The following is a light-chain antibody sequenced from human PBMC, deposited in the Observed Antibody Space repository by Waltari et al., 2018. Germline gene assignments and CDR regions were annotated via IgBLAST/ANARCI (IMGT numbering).Light chain of an antibody. CDR2: GAS. J-gene: IGKJ1*01. Sequence: EIVLTQSPGTLSLSPGDRATLSCRASQSVGRTLAWYQQKPGQDPSLVIYGASIRATGIPDRFSGSGSGTDFSLTISRLEPEDFAVYYCQHYVALPVTFGQGTKVEIK. V-gene: IGKV3-20*01. CDR1: QSVGRT. CDR3: QHYVALPVT.